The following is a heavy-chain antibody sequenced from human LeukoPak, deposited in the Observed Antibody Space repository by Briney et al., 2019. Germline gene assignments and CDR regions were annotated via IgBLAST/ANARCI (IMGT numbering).Heavy chain of an antibody. CDR3: AREITSWKVLFD. J-gene: IGHJ4*02. V-gene: IGHV1-46*01. CDR1: GYTFTDYY. CDR2: VNPTGGAT. D-gene: IGHD2-2*01. Sequence: GASVKVSCKASGYTFTDYYMHWVRQAPGQGLEWVGAVNPTGGATTYAQKFQGRVSMTSDTSTNTVYMDLSSLRSDDTSVYYCAREITSWKVLFDWGQGTLVTVSS.